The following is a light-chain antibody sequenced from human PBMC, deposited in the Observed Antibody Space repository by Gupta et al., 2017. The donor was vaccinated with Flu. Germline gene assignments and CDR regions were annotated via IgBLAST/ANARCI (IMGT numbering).Light chain of an antibody. J-gene: IGKJ4*01. CDR3: QQTYNTPLT. CDR2: AAS. CDR1: QTVARY. V-gene: IGKV1-39*01. Sequence: DIQSTQSPSSLSASIGDRVTITCRTSQTVARYLNWYQQQPGKAPKLLIYAASTLQTGVPSRFSGSGSGTDFTLSISSLQPEDFAIYFCQQTYNTPLTFGGGTSLDIK.